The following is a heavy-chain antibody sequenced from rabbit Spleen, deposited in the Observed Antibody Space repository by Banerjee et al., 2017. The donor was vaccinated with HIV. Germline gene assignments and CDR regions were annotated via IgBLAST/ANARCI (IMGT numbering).Heavy chain of an antibody. CDR2: IVTSSGST. CDR3: ARDLTNIIGWNFGW. Sequence: QSLEESGGDLVKPGTSLTLTCTASGFSSSNNYYICWVRQAPGKGLEWIGCIVTSSGSTWYASWAKGRSTISKTSSTTMTLQLTSLTAADTATYFCARDLTNIIGWNFGWWGQGTLVTVS. CDR1: GFSSSNNYY. J-gene: IGHJ4*01. V-gene: IGHV1S40*01. D-gene: IGHD1-1*01.